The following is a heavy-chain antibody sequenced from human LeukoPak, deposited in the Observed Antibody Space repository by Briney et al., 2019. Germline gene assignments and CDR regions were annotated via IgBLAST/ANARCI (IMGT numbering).Heavy chain of an antibody. CDR2: IYSGGST. CDR3: ARDRETDSGYDYRHYYYGMDV. CDR1: GFTVSSNY. Sequence: GGSLRLSCAASGFTVSSNYMSWVRQAPGKGLEWVSVIYSGGSTYYADSVKGRFTISRDNSKNTLYLQMNSLRAEDTAVYYCARDRETDSGYDYRHYYYGMDVWGKGTTVTVSS. V-gene: IGHV3-53*01. J-gene: IGHJ6*04. D-gene: IGHD5-12*01.